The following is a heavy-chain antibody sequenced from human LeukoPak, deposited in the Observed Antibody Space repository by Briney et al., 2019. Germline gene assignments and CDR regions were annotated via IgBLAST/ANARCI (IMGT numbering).Heavy chain of an antibody. CDR2: INSDGSST. CDR1: GFTFSSYW. CDR3: TRGRYDSSGYPYLDY. Sequence: PGGSLRLSCETSGFTFSSYWMHWVRQAPGKGLVWVSRINSDGSSTSYADSVKGRFTISRDNAKNTLYLQMNSLRAEDTAVYYCTRGRYDSSGYPYLDYWGQGTLVTVSS. D-gene: IGHD3-22*01. J-gene: IGHJ4*02. V-gene: IGHV3-74*01.